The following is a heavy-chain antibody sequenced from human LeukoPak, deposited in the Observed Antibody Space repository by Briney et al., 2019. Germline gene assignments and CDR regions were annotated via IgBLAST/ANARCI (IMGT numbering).Heavy chain of an antibody. D-gene: IGHD3-22*01. CDR3: ARGYYDSSGYPYFDY. Sequence: SVTVSCTASGGTFSSYAISWVRQAPGQGLEWMGGIIPIFGTANYAQKFQGRVTITADESTSTAYMELSSLRSEDTAVYYCARGYYDSSGYPYFDYWGQGTLVTVSS. J-gene: IGHJ4*02. CDR2: IIPIFGTA. CDR1: GGTFSSYA. V-gene: IGHV1-69*13.